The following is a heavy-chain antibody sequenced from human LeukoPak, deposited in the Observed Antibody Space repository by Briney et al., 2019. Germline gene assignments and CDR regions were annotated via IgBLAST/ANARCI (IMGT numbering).Heavy chain of an antibody. CDR3: AKDPKRPAALNWFDP. Sequence: GGSLRLSCAASGFTFSSYGMHWVRQAPGKGLEWVAVISYDGSNKYYADSVKGRFTISRDNSKNTLYLQMNSLRAEDTAVYYCAKDPKRPAALNWFDPWGQGTLVTVSS. CDR2: ISYDGSNK. V-gene: IGHV3-30*18. J-gene: IGHJ5*02. D-gene: IGHD2-2*01. CDR1: GFTFSSYG.